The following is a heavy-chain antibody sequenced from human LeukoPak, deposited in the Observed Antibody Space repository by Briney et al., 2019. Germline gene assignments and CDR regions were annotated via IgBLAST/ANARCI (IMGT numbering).Heavy chain of an antibody. CDR1: GFAFSNYW. CDR3: VREARSRSGMDV. J-gene: IGHJ6*02. CDR2: IKGDGSGK. Sequence: GGSLRLSCAASGFAFSNYWMSWVRRAPGKGLEWVANIKGDGSGKYYVDSVKGRFTISRDNAKNSLYLQMNSLRVEDTAVYYCVREARSRSGMDVWGQGTTVTVSS. V-gene: IGHV3-7*01.